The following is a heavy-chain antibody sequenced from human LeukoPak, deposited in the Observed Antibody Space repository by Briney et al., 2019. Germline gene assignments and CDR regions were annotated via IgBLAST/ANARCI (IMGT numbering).Heavy chain of an antibody. CDR3: ARDFPGGADY. V-gene: IGHV4-31*11. Sequence: PSETLSLTCAVYGGSFSGYYWSWIRQHPGKGLEWIGYIYYSGSTYYNPSLKSRVTISVDTSKNQFSLKLSSVTAADTAVYYCARDFPGGADYWGQGTLVTVSS. CDR1: GGSFSGYY. CDR2: IYYSGST. J-gene: IGHJ4*02. D-gene: IGHD3-16*01.